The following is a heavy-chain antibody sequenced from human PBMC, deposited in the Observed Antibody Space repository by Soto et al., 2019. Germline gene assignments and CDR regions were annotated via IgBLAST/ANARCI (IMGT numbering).Heavy chain of an antibody. CDR1: SGSVSSGSYY. D-gene: IGHD3-3*01. V-gene: IGHV4-61*01. J-gene: IGHJ2*01. CDR2: VYYSGRT. CDR3: AKYFDFWSGPYYAILTGRGNFDL. Sequence: QVQLQESGPGLVKPSETLSLTCTVSSGSVSSGSYYWSWIRQPPGKGLEWIGYVYYSGRTNYNPSLKIRVTISVDTSNNQFSLKLTSVTAADTAIYYCAKYFDFWSGPYYAILTGRGNFDLWGRGTLVTVSS.